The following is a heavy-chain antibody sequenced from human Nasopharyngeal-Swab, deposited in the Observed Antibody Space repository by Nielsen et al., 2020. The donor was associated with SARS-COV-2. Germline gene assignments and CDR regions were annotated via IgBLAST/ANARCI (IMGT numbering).Heavy chain of an antibody. J-gene: IGHJ5*02. CDR1: GGSISSSSYY. V-gene: IGHV4-39*06. Sequence: SETLSLTCTVSGGSISSSSYYWGWIRQPPGKGLEWIGEINHSGSTNYNPSPKSRVTISVDTSKNQFPLKLSSVTAADTAVYYCARSPRGGFDPWGQGTLVTVSS. CDR2: INHSGST. D-gene: IGHD3-10*01. CDR3: ARSPRGGFDP.